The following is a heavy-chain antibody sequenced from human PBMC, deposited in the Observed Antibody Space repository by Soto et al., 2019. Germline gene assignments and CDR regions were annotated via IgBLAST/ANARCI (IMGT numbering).Heavy chain of an antibody. J-gene: IGHJ4*02. CDR2: ISYDGTDK. V-gene: IGHV3-30*18. CDR1: GFTFSNYG. Sequence: ESVGGVVQPGRSLRLSCAASGFTFSNYGLHWVRQAPGTGLEWVALISYDGTDKYYADSVKGRFTISRDNSKNTLYLQMNSLRTEDTAVYYCAKGFGWNYLDYWGQGTLVTVSS. CDR3: AKGFGWNYLDY. D-gene: IGHD1-1*01.